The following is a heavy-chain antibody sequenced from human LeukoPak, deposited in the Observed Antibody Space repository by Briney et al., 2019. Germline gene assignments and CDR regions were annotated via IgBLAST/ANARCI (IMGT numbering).Heavy chain of an antibody. V-gene: IGHV3-48*04. CDR3: AREGYCSSTSCPEYAFDI. J-gene: IGHJ3*02. CDR2: ITNSGSTI. D-gene: IGHD2-2*01. CDR1: GFPFSTYS. Sequence: GSLRLSCAASGFPFSTYSMSWVRQAPGKGLEWIAYITNSGSTIYYADSAKGRFTISRDNAKNSLYLQMNSLRAEDTAVYYCAREGYCSSTSCPEYAFDIWGQGTMVTVSS.